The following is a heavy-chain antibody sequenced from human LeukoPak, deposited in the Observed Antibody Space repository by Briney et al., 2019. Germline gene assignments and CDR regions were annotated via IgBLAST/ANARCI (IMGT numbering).Heavy chain of an antibody. D-gene: IGHD1-26*01. Sequence: ASVKVLCKASGYTFTSYYIHWVRQAPGQGPVWGGIINPSSAYTTYSQRFQGRVTMTRDTSTSTVYMELSSLTSEDTAVYYCARDRNSGSYCSDYWGQGTLVTVSS. CDR1: GYTFTSYY. CDR2: INPSSAYT. CDR3: ARDRNSGSYCSDY. V-gene: IGHV1-46*01. J-gene: IGHJ4*02.